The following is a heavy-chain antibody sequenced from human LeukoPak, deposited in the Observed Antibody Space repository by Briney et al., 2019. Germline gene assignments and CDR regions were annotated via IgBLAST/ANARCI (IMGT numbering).Heavy chain of an antibody. Sequence: GESLKISCKGSGYSFTSYWIGWVRQMPGKGLEWMGIIYPGDSDTRYSPSFQGQVTISADKSISTAYLQWSSLKASDTAMYYCARRENYYDSGGYYLFDYWGQGTLVTVSS. J-gene: IGHJ4*02. D-gene: IGHD3-22*01. CDR1: GYSFTSYW. V-gene: IGHV5-51*01. CDR3: ARRENYYDSGGYYLFDY. CDR2: IYPGDSDT.